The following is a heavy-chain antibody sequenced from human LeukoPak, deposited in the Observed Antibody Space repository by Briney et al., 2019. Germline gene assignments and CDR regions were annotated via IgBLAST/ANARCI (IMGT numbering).Heavy chain of an antibody. J-gene: IGHJ4*02. CDR1: GFTFSSYA. D-gene: IGHD2-15*01. CDR3: AKGYCSGGSCYRFDY. Sequence: GGSLRLSCAASGFTFSSYAMSWVRQAPGKGLEWVSAISGSGGSTYYADSVKGRFTISRDNSKNTLYLQMNSLRAGDTAVYYCAKGYCSGGSCYRFDYWGQGTLVTVSS. CDR2: ISGSGGST. V-gene: IGHV3-23*01.